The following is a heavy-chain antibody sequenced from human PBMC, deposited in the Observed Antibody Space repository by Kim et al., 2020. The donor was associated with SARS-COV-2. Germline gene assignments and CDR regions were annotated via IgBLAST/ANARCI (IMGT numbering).Heavy chain of an antibody. D-gene: IGHD4-4*01. J-gene: IGHJ4*02. CDR3: ARGPNYSPVYY. V-gene: IGHV3-48*03. Sequence: GGSLRLSCAASGFTFSSYEMNWVRQAPGKGLEWVSYIIGSGTTIYYADSVRGRFTISRDNDKNSLYLQMNSLRAEDTAVYYCARGPNYSPVYYCGQGTLV. CDR2: IIGSGTTI. CDR1: GFTFSSYE.